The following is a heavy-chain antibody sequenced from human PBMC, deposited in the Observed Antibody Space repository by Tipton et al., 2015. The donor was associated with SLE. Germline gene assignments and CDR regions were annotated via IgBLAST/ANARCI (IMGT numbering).Heavy chain of an antibody. CDR3: ARATDWNLSPDV. J-gene: IGHJ6*04. D-gene: IGHD1-7*01. Sequence: TLSLTCTVSGGSISSSSYYWDWIRQPPGKGLEWIGSICYSGSTYYNPSLKSRVTISVDTSKNQFSPKLSSVTAADTAVYYCARATDWNLSPDVWGKGTTVTVSS. V-gene: IGHV4-39*07. CDR2: ICYSGST. CDR1: GGSISSSSYY.